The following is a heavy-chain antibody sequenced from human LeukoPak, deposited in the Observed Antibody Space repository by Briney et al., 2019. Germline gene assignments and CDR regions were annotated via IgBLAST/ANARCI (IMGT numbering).Heavy chain of an antibody. Sequence: PSETLSLTCSVSGYSISIGYYWGWIRQPPGKGLEWIGSIYHSGSTYYNPSLKSRVTISVDTSKNQFSLKLSSVTAADTAVYYCARGEEQLVDYQFDIWGQGTMVTVSS. CDR1: GYSISIGYY. CDR3: ARGEEQLVDYQFDI. V-gene: IGHV4-38-2*02. CDR2: IYHSGST. J-gene: IGHJ3*02. D-gene: IGHD6-6*01.